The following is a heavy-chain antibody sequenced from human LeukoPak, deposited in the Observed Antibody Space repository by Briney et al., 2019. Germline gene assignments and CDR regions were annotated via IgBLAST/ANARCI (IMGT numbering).Heavy chain of an antibody. V-gene: IGHV3-21*01. J-gene: IGHJ4*02. D-gene: IGHD3-22*01. CDR3: ARELKGITKMVVVTPIDY. Sequence: SVKGRFTISRDNAKNSLFLQMNSLRAEDTAMYYCARELKGITKMVVVTPIDYWGQGTLVTVSS.